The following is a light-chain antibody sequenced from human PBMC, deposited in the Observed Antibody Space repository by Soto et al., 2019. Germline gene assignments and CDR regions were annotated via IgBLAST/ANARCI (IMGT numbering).Light chain of an antibody. CDR1: QSVSNSY. CDR3: HQYGNSPQT. Sequence: EIVLTQSPGTLSLSPGERATLSCRASQSVSNSYLAWYQQKPGQAPRVLFYGASSRATGIPERVSGSGSGTDFTLTISRLEPEDFAVYACHQYGNSPQTFGQGTRLEIK. V-gene: IGKV3-20*01. J-gene: IGKJ5*01. CDR2: GAS.